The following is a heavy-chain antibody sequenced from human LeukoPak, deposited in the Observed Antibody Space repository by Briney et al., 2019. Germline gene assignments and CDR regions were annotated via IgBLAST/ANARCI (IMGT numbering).Heavy chain of an antibody. V-gene: IGHV3-33*08. CDR1: GFTFSGYW. Sequence: PGGSLRLSCAASGFTFSGYWMHWVRQAPGKGLEWVAVIWYDGSNKYYADSVKGRFTISRDNSKNTLYLQMNSLRAEDTAVYYCATVVMRSGSNYWGQGTLVTVSS. CDR3: ATVVMRSGSNY. D-gene: IGHD3-22*01. J-gene: IGHJ4*02. CDR2: IWYDGSNK.